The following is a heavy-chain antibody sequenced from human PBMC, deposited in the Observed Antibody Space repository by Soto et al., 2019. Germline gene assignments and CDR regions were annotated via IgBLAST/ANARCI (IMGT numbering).Heavy chain of an antibody. Sequence: EVQLVESGGGLVQPGRSLRLSCAASGFTFDQYTMHWVRQAPGKGLEWVSSITWHSGTIGYADSVKGRFTLSRDNAKNSVYLRMNSLRGEDTALYYCAKEMITFGDFNYYYMDVWGKGTTVTVSS. CDR2: ITWHSGTI. J-gene: IGHJ6*03. CDR1: GFTFDQYT. CDR3: AKEMITFGDFNYYYMDV. V-gene: IGHV3-9*01. D-gene: IGHD3-16*01.